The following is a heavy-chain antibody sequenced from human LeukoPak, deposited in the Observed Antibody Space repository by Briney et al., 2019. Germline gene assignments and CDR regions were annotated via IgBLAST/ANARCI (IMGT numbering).Heavy chain of an antibody. CDR1: GYTFTSYG. D-gene: IGHD6-13*01. CDR2: IIPIFGTA. V-gene: IGHV1-69*05. Sequence: SVKVSCKASGYTFTSYGISWVRQAPGQGLEWMGRIIPIFGTANYAQKFQGRVTITTDESTSTAYMELSSLRSEDTAVYYCATNPKQQLIWLAHYYFDYWGQGTLVTVSS. CDR3: ATNPKQQLIWLAHYYFDY. J-gene: IGHJ4*02.